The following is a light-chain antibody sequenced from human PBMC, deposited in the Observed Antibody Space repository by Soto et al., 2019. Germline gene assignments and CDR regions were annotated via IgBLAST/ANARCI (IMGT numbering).Light chain of an antibody. J-gene: IGKJ1*01. Sequence: DIQMTQSPSTLSASVGDRVTITCRASQSIDTWLAWYQQKPGKAPNLLISKASSLETGVPSRFSGSGSGTEFTLTISSLQPDDFATYYYQQYNSYSWTFGQGTKVEIK. V-gene: IGKV1-5*03. CDR2: KAS. CDR1: QSIDTW. CDR3: QQYNSYSWT.